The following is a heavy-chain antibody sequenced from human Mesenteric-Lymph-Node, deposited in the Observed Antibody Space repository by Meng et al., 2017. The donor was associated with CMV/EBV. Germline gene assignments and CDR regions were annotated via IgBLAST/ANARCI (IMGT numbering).Heavy chain of an antibody. V-gene: IGHV3-9*01. D-gene: IGHD3-10*01. CDR2: ISWNSGSI. J-gene: IGHJ3*02. CDR1: GFTFDDYA. Sequence: GGSLRLSCAASGFTFDDYAMHWVRQAPGKGLEWVSGISWNSGSIGYADSVKGRFTISRDNAKNSLYLQMNSLRAEDTDLYYCARDRGDAFDIWGQGTMVTVSS. CDR3: ARDRGDAFDI.